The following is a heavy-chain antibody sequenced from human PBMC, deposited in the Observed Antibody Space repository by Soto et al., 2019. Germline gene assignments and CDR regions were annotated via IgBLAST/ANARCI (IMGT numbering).Heavy chain of an antibody. V-gene: IGHV3-9*01. CDR3: AKVAVTGPLFYYYYIDV. CDR2: ISWNSATI. Sequence: EVQLVESGGGLVQPGRTLRLSCAASGFTFGDYAMHWVRQAPGKGLEWVSGISWNSATIAYADSVKGRFTISRNNAQKSLYLQMKALTPDDTALYYCAKVAVTGPLFYYYYIDVWGQGTTVTVSS. D-gene: IGHD2-15*01. J-gene: IGHJ6*03. CDR1: GFTFGDYA.